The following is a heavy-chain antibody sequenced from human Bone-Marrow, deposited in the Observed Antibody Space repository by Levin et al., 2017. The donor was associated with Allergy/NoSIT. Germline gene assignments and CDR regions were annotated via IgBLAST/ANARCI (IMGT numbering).Heavy chain of an antibody. CDR1: GYTLTELS. D-gene: IGHD1-1*01. J-gene: IGHJ6*02. CDR3: ATALSTTPYYYDGMDV. V-gene: IGHV1-24*01. Sequence: ASVKVSCKVSGYTLTELSMHWVRQAPGKGLEWMGGFDPEDGETIYAQKFQGRVTMTEDTSTDTAYMELSSLRSEDTAVYYCATALSTTPYYYDGMDVWGQGTTVTVSS. CDR2: FDPEDGET.